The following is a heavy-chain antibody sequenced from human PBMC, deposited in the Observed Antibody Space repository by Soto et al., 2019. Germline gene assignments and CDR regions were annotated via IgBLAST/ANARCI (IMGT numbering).Heavy chain of an antibody. CDR2: IIPIFGTA. V-gene: IGHV1-69*13. D-gene: IGHD2-2*01. J-gene: IGHJ6*02. CDR1: GGTFSSYA. Sequence: ASVKVSCKASGGTFSSYAISWVRQAPGQGLEWMGGIIPIFGTANYAQKFQGRVTITADESTSTAYMELSSLRSEDTAVYYCASGVVVPADDNYYYYGMDVWGQGNTVTVSS. CDR3: ASGVVVPADDNYYYYGMDV.